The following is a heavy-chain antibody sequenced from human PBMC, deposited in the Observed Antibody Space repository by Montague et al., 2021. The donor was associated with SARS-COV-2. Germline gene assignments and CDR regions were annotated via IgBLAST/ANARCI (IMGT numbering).Heavy chain of an antibody. Sequence: ETLSLTCTVSGGSISSYYWSWIRQPPGKGLEWIGYIYYSGSTNYNPSLKSRVTISVDTSKNQFSLQLSSVTAADTAVYYCARGSGWMGNAFDIWGQGTMVTVSS. CDR3: ARGSGWMGNAFDI. CDR1: GGSISSYY. D-gene: IGHD6-19*01. V-gene: IGHV4-59*01. CDR2: IYYSGST. J-gene: IGHJ3*02.